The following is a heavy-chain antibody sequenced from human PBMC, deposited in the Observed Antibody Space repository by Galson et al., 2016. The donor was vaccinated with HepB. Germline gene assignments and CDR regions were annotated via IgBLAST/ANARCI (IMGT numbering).Heavy chain of an antibody. Sequence: SLRLSCAASGFTFSHYDFHWVRQATGKGLEWVSGIGTAFDTYYSGSVKGRFTLSRENVQNSVYLEMNSLRVGDTAVYFCARVAGSAHRYWHLDRWGRGTLVTVSS. CDR3: ARVAGSAHRYWHLDR. CDR1: GFTFSHYD. V-gene: IGHV3-13*01. D-gene: IGHD6-19*01. CDR2: IGTAFDT. J-gene: IGHJ2*01.